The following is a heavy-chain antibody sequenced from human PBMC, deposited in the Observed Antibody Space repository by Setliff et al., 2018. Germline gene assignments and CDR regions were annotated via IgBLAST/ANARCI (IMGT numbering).Heavy chain of an antibody. Sequence: SETLSLTCTVSGGSISSYYWSWIRQPPGKGLEWIGYIYHSGSTYYNPSLKSRVTISVDTSKNQFSLKLSSVTAADTALYYCAEIGTRADDAFDIWGQGTMVTVSS. J-gene: IGHJ3*02. CDR3: AEIGTRADDAFDI. CDR2: IYHSGST. V-gene: IGHV4-59*04. CDR1: GGSISSYY.